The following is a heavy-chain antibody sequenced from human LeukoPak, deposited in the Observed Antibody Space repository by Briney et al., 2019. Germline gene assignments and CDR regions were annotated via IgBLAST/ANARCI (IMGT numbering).Heavy chain of an antibody. D-gene: IGHD3-10*01. CDR2: ISGSGGST. CDR3: ARGAKGFGELLSTIYYYYMDV. CDR1: GFTFSSYA. J-gene: IGHJ6*03. V-gene: IGHV3-23*01. Sequence: GGSLRLSCAASGFTFSSYAMSWVRQAPGKGLEWVSAISGSGGSTYYADSVKGRFTISRDNSKNTLYLQMNSLRAEDTAVYYCARGAKGFGELLSTIYYYYMDVWGKGTTVAVSS.